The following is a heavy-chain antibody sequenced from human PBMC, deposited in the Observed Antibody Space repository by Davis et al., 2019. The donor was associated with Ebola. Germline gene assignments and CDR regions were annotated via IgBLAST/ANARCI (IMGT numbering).Heavy chain of an antibody. CDR3: AKSGLSFGVVKYHYGMDV. CDR1: GF. Sequence: GGSLRLSCAASGFVRQAPGKGLEWVAVISFDGSNNCYADSVKGRFTISRDNSKSTLYLHMNSLRAEDTAVYYCAKSGLSFGVVKYHYGMDVWGKGTTVTVSS. CDR2: ISFDGSNN. V-gene: IGHV3-30-3*02. D-gene: IGHD3-3*01. J-gene: IGHJ6*04.